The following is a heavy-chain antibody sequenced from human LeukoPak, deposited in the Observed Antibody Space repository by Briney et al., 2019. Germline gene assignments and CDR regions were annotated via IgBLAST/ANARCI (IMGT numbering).Heavy chain of an antibody. V-gene: IGHV4-34*01. CDR2: INHSGST. CDR3: ARLRGPLDYYGSGSYPLYFDY. D-gene: IGHD3-10*01. J-gene: IGHJ4*02. CDR1: GGSFSGYY. Sequence: PSETLSLTCAVYGGSFSGYYWSWLRQPPGKGLEWIGEINHSGSTNYNPSLKSRVTISVDTSKNQFSLKLSSVTAADTAVYYCARLRGPLDYYGSGSYPLYFDYWGQGTLVTVSS.